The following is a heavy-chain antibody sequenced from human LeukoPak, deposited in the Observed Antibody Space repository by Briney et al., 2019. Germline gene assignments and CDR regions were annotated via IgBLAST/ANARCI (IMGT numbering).Heavy chain of an antibody. D-gene: IGHD4-17*01. CDR2: SST. Sequence: ETLSLTCAVYGGSFSGYYWSWIRQAPGKGLEWVSSSSTYYADSVKGRFAISRDNSKNTLYLQMNSLRAEDTAVYYCAKDVYGDYGGLDYWGQGTLVTVSS. J-gene: IGHJ4*02. CDR1: GGSFSGYY. V-gene: IGHV3-53*01. CDR3: AKDVYGDYGGLDY.